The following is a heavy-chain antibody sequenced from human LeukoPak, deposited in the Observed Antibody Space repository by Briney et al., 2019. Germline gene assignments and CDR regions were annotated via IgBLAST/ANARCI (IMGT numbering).Heavy chain of an antibody. Sequence: GASVKVSCKASGYTFTSYYMHWVRQAPGQGLEWMGIINPSGGSTSYAQKFQGRVTITADKSTSTAYMELSSLRSEDTAVYYCASEIAAADYFDYWGQGTLVTVSS. D-gene: IGHD6-13*01. CDR3: ASEIAAADYFDY. CDR2: INPSGGST. CDR1: GYTFTSYY. J-gene: IGHJ4*02. V-gene: IGHV1-46*01.